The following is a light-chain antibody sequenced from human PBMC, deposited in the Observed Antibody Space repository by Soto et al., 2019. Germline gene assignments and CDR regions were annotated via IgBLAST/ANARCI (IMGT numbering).Light chain of an antibody. J-gene: IGLJ3*02. Sequence: QSALTQPPSASGSPGQSVTISCTGTSSDVGGYNYVSWYQQHPGKVPKLMIYEVSKRPAGVPDRFSGSKSGNTASLTASGLQAEDEADYYHSSYAGSNLWVFGGGTKVTVL. CDR1: SSDVGGYNY. CDR2: EVS. V-gene: IGLV2-8*01. CDR3: SSYAGSNLWV.